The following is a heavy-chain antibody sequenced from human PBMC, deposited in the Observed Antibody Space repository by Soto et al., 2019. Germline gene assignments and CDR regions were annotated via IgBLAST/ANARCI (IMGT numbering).Heavy chain of an antibody. CDR3: ARDSRAEAGNRRYYFDY. CDR1: GGSISSSSW. CDR2: IYHTGNT. Sequence: LSLTCAVSGGSISSSSWWSWVRQPPGKGLEWIGEIYHTGNTNYNPSLESRVTISVDKSKNQFSLNLNSVTAADTAVYYCARDSRAEAGNRRYYFDYWGQGTLVTVSS. J-gene: IGHJ4*02. V-gene: IGHV4-4*02. D-gene: IGHD6-13*01.